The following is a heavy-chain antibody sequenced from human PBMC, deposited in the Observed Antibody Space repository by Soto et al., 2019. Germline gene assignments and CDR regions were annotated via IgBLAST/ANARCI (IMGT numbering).Heavy chain of an antibody. CDR2: INHSGST. V-gene: IGHV4-34*01. CDR1: GGSFSGYY. J-gene: IGHJ6*02. CDR3: AGHGRIAARKYYYYGMDV. D-gene: IGHD6-6*01. Sequence: PSETLSLTCAVYGGSFSGYYWSWIRQPPGKGLEWIGEINHSGSTNYNPSLKSRVTISVDTSKNQFSLKLSSVAAADTAVYYCAGHGRIAARKYYYYGMDVWGQGTTVTVSS.